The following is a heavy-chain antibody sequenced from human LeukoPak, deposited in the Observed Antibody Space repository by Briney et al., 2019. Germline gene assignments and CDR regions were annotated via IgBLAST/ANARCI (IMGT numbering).Heavy chain of an antibody. Sequence: GGSLRLSCAASGFSSSRNDMHWVRQRTGKGLEWVSGIGTAGGTNYAGSVKGRFTISRETGKNSLYLQMRSLRAEDTAVYYCAGRTSWYYGFDVWGQGTTVTASS. D-gene: IGHD1-1*01. CDR3: AGRTSWYYGFDV. CDR2: IGTAGGT. CDR1: GFSSSRND. J-gene: IGHJ6*02. V-gene: IGHV3-13*01.